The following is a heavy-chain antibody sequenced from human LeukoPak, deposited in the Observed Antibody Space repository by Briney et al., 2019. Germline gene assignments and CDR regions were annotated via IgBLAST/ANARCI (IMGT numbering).Heavy chain of an antibody. Sequence: PGGSLRLSCVASGFTFSRFSMNWVRQAPGKGLEWLSYISSTSSDTYYADSVKGRFTISRDNSKNTLYLQMNSLRAEDTAVYYCAKEPIQPRYYFDYWGQGTLVTVSS. CDR3: AKEPIQPRYYFDY. V-gene: IGHV3-21*05. D-gene: IGHD5-18*01. J-gene: IGHJ4*02. CDR2: ISSTSSDT. CDR1: GFTFSRFS.